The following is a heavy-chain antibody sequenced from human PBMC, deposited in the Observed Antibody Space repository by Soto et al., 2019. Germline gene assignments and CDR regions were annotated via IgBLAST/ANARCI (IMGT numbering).Heavy chain of an antibody. D-gene: IGHD2-15*01. CDR3: ARDRGPAARAFDI. Sequence: TLSLTCAVSGGSISSGGYSWSWIRQPPGKGLEWIGYIYHSGSTYYNQSLKSRVTISVDRSKNQFSLKLSSVTAADTAVYYCARDRGPAARAFDIWGQGTMVTVSS. J-gene: IGHJ3*02. CDR2: IYHSGST. V-gene: IGHV4-30-2*01. CDR1: GGSISSGGYS.